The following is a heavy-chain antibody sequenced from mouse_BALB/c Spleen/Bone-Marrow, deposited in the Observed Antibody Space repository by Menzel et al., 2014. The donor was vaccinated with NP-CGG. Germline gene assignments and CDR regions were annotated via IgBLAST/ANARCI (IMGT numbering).Heavy chain of an antibody. CDR3: TRSEGMDY. CDR1: GYSFTDFI. V-gene: IGHV1-39*01. CDR2: INPYSGTT. Sequence: VHVKQSGPELVKPGTSVKISCKASGYSFTDFIMVWVKQSHGKSLEWIGNINPYSGTTTYNLKFKGKATLTVDKSSSTAYMQLSSLTSEDSAVYYCTRSEGMDYWGQGTSVTVSS. J-gene: IGHJ4*01.